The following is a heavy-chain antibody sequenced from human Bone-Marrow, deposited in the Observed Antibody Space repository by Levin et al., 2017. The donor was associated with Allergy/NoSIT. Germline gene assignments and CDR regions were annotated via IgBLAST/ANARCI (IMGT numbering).Heavy chain of an antibody. CDR1: GGSFSDYY. CDR3: ARGEAVADF. D-gene: IGHD6-19*01. V-gene: IGHV4-34*01. J-gene: IGHJ4*02. Sequence: KASETLSLICAIYGGSFSDYYWSWIRQAPGKGLEWIGEINQNGSTNYNPSLESRVTMSVDTSKKQFSLRLTSVTAADTAVYYCARGEAVADFWGQGTLVTVSS. CDR2: INQNGST.